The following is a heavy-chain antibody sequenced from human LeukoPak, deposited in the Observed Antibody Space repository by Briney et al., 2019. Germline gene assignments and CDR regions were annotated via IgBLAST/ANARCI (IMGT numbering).Heavy chain of an antibody. D-gene: IGHD6-13*01. J-gene: IGHJ3*02. CDR1: GGSISSFY. CDR2: IFYSGST. CDR3: ARDSGYSSSWYAFDI. V-gene: IGHV4-59*01. Sequence: SETLSLTCTVSGGSISSFYWSWIRQPPGKGLEWIGYIFYSGSTNYNPSLKSRVTISVDTSKNKFSLKLSSVTAADTAVYYCARDSGYSSSWYAFDIWGQGTMVTVSS.